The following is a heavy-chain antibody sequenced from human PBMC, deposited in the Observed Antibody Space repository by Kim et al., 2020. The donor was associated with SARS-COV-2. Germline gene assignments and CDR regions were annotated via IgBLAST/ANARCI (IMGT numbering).Heavy chain of an antibody. J-gene: IGHJ4*02. V-gene: IGHV3-30*18. D-gene: IGHD2-15*01. CDR2: ISYDGINK. CDR1: GFSFNNYG. CDR3: AKDRWYCSGGSCRSPDY. Sequence: GGSLRLSCVASGFSFNNYGMHWVRQAPGKGLEWVAVISYDGINKYHVESLKGRFTISRDNSKNTLYLHMFSPRPEDTAVYYCAKDRWYCSGGSCRSPDYWGQGTLVTVSS.